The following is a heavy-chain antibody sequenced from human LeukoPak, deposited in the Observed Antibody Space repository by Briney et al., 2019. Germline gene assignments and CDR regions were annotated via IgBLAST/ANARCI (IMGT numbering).Heavy chain of an antibody. V-gene: IGHV1-18*01. CDR1: GYTFTSYD. CDR3: ARVTGIPSSVWGSYRP. Sequence: ASVKVSCKASGYTFTSYDISWVRQAPGQGLEWMGWISAYNGNTNYAQKLQGRVTMTTDTSTSTAYMELRSLRSDDTAVYYCARVTGIPSSVWGSYRPWGQGTLVTVSS. J-gene: IGHJ5*02. D-gene: IGHD3-16*02. CDR2: ISAYNGNT.